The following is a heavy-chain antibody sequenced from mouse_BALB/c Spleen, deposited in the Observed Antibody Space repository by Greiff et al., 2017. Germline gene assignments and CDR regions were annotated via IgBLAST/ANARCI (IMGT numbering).Heavy chain of an antibody. CDR2: INPNNGGT. CDR3: AGNDEDYAMDY. Sequence: EVQLQQSGPELVKPGASVKISCKASGYTFTDYNMDWVKQSPGKSLEWIGDINPNNGGTNYNQKFKGKATLTVDKSSSTAYMELRSLTSEDTAVYYCAGNDEDYAMDYWGQGTSVTVSA. CDR1: GYTFTDYN. V-gene: IGHV1-18*01. J-gene: IGHJ4*01.